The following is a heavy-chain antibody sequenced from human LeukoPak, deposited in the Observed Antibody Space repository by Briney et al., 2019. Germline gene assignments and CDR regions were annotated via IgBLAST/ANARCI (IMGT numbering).Heavy chain of an antibody. CDR1: GDSISSSSYY. Sequence: SETLSLTCTVSGDSISSSSYYWGWLRQPPGKGLEWIGTIHSGGNTYYNPSLKSRVTISVDTSKNQLSVKLYSVTAADTAVYFCARPAGWLPRYYFEYWGQGTLVTVSS. D-gene: IGHD5-24*01. V-gene: IGHV4-39*01. CDR3: ARPAGWLPRYYFEY. CDR2: IHSGGNT. J-gene: IGHJ4*02.